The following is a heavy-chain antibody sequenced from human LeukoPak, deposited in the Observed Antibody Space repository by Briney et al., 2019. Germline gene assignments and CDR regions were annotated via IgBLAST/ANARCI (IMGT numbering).Heavy chain of an antibody. CDR3: ARDLGIAAAGQNDY. CDR2: IGSSSSYI. CDR1: GFTFSSYS. J-gene: IGHJ4*02. Sequence: GGSLRLSCAASGFTFSSYSMNWVRQAPGKGLEWVSSIGSSSSYIYYADSVKGRFTISRDNAKNSLYLQMNSLRAEDTAVYYCARDLGIAAAGQNDYWGQGTLVTVSS. D-gene: IGHD6-13*01. V-gene: IGHV3-21*01.